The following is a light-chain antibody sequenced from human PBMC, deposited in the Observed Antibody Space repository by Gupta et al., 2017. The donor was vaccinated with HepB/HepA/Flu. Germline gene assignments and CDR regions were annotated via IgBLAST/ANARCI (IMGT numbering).Light chain of an antibody. V-gene: IGKV3-11*01. CDR2: DAS. Sequence: EIVLTQSPATLSLSPGETATLSCQASQIVRTYLAWYQQKPGQAPRLLIYDASTRATGIPARFSGSGSGTDFTLNISSIEPEDFAVYYCQQRTNWPRGYTFGQGTKLEIK. CDR1: QIVRTY. J-gene: IGKJ2*01. CDR3: QQRTNWPRGYT.